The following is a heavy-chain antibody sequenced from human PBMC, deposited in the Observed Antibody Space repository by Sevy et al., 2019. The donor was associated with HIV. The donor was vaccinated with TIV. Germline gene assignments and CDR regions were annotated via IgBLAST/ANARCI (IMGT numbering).Heavy chain of an antibody. Sequence: GGSLRLSCAASGFTFSNYWMHWVRQAPGKGLVWVSRVNSVGTSTTYADSVKGRFTISRDNAKNTLCLQMSSLRAEDTAVYYCVAANSWEDYWGQGTLVTVSS. CDR2: VNSVGTST. J-gene: IGHJ4*02. CDR1: GFTFSNYW. D-gene: IGHD6-13*01. CDR3: VAANSWEDY. V-gene: IGHV3-74*01.